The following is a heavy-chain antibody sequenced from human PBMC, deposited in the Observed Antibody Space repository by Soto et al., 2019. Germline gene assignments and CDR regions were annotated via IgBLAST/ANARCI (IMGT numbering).Heavy chain of an antibody. CDR3: ALGVLRAVFGLVTTTAIYFDF. V-gene: IGHV2-5*02. D-gene: IGHD3-3*01. J-gene: IGHJ4*02. CDR1: GFSLTTSGVG. Sequence: QITLNESGPTVVRPTEPLTLTCRFSGFSLTTSGVGVGWIRQSPGKAPEWLALIYWDDDKRYSASLKSRLTITKDTSKNQVVLTGSDLEPTDTVTYCCALGVLRAVFGLVTTTAIYFDFWGQGTPVAVSS. CDR2: IYWDDDK.